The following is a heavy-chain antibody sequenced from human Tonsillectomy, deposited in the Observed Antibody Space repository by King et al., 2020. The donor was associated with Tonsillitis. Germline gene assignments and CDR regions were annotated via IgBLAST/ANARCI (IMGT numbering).Heavy chain of an antibody. CDR2: ISYDGSDK. J-gene: IGHJ4*02. Sequence: MHWVRQATGKGLEWVSVISYDGSDKNYADSVKGRCTISTDNSKNTQYLPMNSLRAEDTAVYYCAIAVGFSVTTAGIDSWSQGTPVTVSS. D-gene: IGHD1-1*01. V-gene: IGHV3-30*03. CDR3: AIAVGFSVTTAGIDS.